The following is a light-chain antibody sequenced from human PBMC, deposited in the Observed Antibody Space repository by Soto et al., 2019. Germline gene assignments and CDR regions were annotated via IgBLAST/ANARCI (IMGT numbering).Light chain of an antibody. V-gene: IGLV2-14*03. J-gene: IGLJ2*01. Sequence: QSALTQPASVSGSPGQSITISCTGTSSDVGAYNYVSWYQQHPGKAPKLMIYDVNFRPSGVSDRFSGSKSGNTASLTISGLQAEYETDYYCSSYTTSHTVVFGGGTQLTVL. CDR1: SSDVGAYNY. CDR3: SSYTTSHTVV. CDR2: DVN.